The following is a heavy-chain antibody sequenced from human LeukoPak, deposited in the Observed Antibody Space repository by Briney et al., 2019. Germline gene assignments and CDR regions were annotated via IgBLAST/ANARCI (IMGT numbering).Heavy chain of an antibody. Sequence: PSETLSLTCTVSGGSTSSYYWSWIRQPPGKGLEWIGYIYYSGSTNYNPSLKSRVTISVDTSKNQFSLKLSSVTAADTAVYYCARLGNGDYEYFQHWGQGTLVTVSS. CDR3: ARLGNGDYEYFQH. V-gene: IGHV4-59*08. J-gene: IGHJ1*01. CDR2: IYYSGST. CDR1: GGSTSSYY. D-gene: IGHD4-17*01.